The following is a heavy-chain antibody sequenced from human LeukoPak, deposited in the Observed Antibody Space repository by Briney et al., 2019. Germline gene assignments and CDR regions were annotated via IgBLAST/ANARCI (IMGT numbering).Heavy chain of an antibody. D-gene: IGHD2-2*03. CDR2: INHSGST. J-gene: IGHJ5*02. V-gene: IGHV4-34*01. CDR3: ARGRVGYCSSTSCYRRGSWFDP. Sequence: SETLSLTCAVYGGSFSGYYWSWIRQPPGKGLEWIGEINHSGSTNYNPSLKSRVTISVDTSKNQFSLKLSSATAADTAVYYCARGRVGYCSSTSCYRRGSWFDPWGQGTLVTVSS. CDR1: GGSFSGYY.